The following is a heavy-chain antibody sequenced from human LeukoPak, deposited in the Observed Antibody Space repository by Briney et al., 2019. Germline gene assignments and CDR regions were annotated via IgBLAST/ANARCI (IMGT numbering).Heavy chain of an antibody. CDR1: GYSFTSYW. CDR3: ARHASEWAAAGTVFDY. Sequence: ESLKISCRGSGYSFTSYWIAWVRQMPGKGLEWMGIIYPGDSDTRYSPSFQGQVTISADKSISTAYLQWSSLKASDTAMYYCARHASEWAAAGTVFDYWGQGALVTVSS. D-gene: IGHD6-13*01. V-gene: IGHV5-51*01. CDR2: IYPGDSDT. J-gene: IGHJ4*02.